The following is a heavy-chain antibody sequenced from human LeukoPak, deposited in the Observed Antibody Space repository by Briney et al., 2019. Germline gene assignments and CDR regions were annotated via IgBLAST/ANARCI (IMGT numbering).Heavy chain of an antibody. V-gene: IGHV4-59*01. Sequence: PSETLSLTCTVSGGSISSYYWSWIRQPPGKGLEWIGYIYYSGSTNYNPSLKSRVTISVDTSKNQFSLKLSSVTAADTAEYYCARDGEYYYGSSGYVVYGMDVWGQGTTVTVSS. CDR1: GGSISSYY. J-gene: IGHJ6*02. D-gene: IGHD3-22*01. CDR2: IYYSGST. CDR3: ARDGEYYYGSSGYVVYGMDV.